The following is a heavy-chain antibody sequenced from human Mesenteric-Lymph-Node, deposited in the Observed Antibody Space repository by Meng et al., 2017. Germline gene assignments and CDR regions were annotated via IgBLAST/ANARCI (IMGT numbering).Heavy chain of an antibody. Sequence: VQLGQSGAEVKKPGASVKVSCTPSGYTFTAYYIHWVRQAPGQGLDWMGRIDPNSGVTEYAQKFQGRVTVTGDTSISTAYMELSRLRSDDTAIYYCVRDEDISAAGKLFGDYWGQGTLVTVSS. CDR1: GYTFTAYY. J-gene: IGHJ4*02. D-gene: IGHD6-13*01. CDR2: IDPNSGVT. CDR3: VRDEDISAAGKLFGDY. V-gene: IGHV1-2*06.